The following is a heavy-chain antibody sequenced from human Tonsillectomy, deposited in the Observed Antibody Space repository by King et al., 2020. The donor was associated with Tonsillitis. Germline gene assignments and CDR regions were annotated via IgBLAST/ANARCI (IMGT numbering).Heavy chain of an antibody. CDR1: GFTFKNYA. D-gene: IGHD3-22*01. V-gene: IGHV3-23*04. CDR2: ISGSGGST. Sequence: VQLVESGGGLVQPGGSLRLSCTASGFTFKNYAMTWVRQAPGKGLEWVSIISGSGGSTHYADSVKGRFTISRDNSKSTLYVQMNSLRAEDTAVYYVATPAHYYYDSSGHPDDALDIWGQGTMVTVSS. CDR3: ATPAHYYYDSSGHPDDALDI. J-gene: IGHJ3*02.